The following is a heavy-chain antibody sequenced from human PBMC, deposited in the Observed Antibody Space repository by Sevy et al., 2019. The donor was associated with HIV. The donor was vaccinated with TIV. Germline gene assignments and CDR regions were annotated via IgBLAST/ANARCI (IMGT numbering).Heavy chain of an antibody. CDR3: AKDIGATGIAVVAN. D-gene: IGHD6-19*01. Sequence: GGSPRLSCAASGFTFDDFAMHWVRQVPGKGLEWVSGLNWDSGSVGYADSVKGRFTISRDNAKNALFLQMNSLRAEDTALYYCAKDIGATGIAVVANWGQGIQVTVSS. V-gene: IGHV3-9*01. CDR1: GFTFDDFA. J-gene: IGHJ4*02. CDR2: LNWDSGSV.